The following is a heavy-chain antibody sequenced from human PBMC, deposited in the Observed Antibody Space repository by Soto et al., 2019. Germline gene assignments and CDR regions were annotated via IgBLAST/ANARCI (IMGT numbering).Heavy chain of an antibody. CDR1: GYTFTSYG. CDR2: ISAYNGNT. Sequence: RASVKVSCKASGYTFTSYGISWVRQAPGQGLEWMGWISAYNGNTNYAQKLQGRVTMTTDTSTSTAYMELRSLRSDDTAVYYCARDIISSLDYYYGMDVWGQGTTVTVSS. V-gene: IGHV1-18*04. J-gene: IGHJ6*02. CDR3: ARDIISSLDYYYGMDV. D-gene: IGHD3-3*02.